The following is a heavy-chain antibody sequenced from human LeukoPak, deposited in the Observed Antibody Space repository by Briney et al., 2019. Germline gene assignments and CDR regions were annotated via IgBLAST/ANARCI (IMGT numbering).Heavy chain of an antibody. CDR3: ANWVPDGEYSSCWYVNWFDP. CDR1: GFTFSYYT. Sequence: GRSLRLSCAASGFTFSYYTMHWVRQAPGKGLEWVAVISYDGSNKYYADSVKGRFTISRDNSKNTLYLQMNSLRAEDTAVYYCANWVPDGEYSSCWYVNWFDPWGQGTLVTVSS. V-gene: IGHV3-30-3*01. J-gene: IGHJ5*02. D-gene: IGHD6-13*01. CDR2: ISYDGSNK.